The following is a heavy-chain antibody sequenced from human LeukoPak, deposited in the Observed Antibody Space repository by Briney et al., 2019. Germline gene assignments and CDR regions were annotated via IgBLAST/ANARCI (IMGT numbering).Heavy chain of an antibody. CDR3: EKAPYYYDSSGLDY. J-gene: IGHJ4*02. CDR1: GFTFSSYA. D-gene: IGHD3-22*01. Sequence: QPGGSLRLSCAASGFTFSSYAMSWVRQAPGKGLEWVSAISGSGGSTYYADSVKGRFTISRDNSRNTLYLQMNSLRAEDTAVYYCEKAPYYYDSSGLDYWGQGTLVTVSS. CDR2: ISGSGGST. V-gene: IGHV3-23*01.